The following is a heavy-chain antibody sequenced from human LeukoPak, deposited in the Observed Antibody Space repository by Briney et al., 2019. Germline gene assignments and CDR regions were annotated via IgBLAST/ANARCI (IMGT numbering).Heavy chain of an antibody. CDR1: GFTFSNAC. J-gene: IGHJ6*04. CDR2: ISSSGSTI. Sequence: SGGSLRLSCAASGFTFSNACMNWVRQAPGKGLEWVSYISSSGSTIYYADSVKGRFTISRDNAKNSLYLQMNSLSAEDTAVYYCAELGITMIGGVWGKGTTVTISS. D-gene: IGHD3-10*02. CDR3: AELGITMIGGV. V-gene: IGHV3-48*04.